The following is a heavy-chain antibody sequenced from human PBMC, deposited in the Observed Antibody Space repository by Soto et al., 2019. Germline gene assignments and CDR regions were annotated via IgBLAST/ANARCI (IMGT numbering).Heavy chain of an antibody. J-gene: IGHJ4*02. V-gene: IGHV3-21*01. CDR2: ISSSSSYI. Sequence: GGSLRLSCAASGFTFSSYSMNWVRQAPGKGLEWVSSISSSSSYIYYADSVKGRFTISRDNAKNSLYLQMNSLRAEDTAVYYCARDRVFEYYYYSSGRGFDYWGQGTLVTVSS. CDR3: ARDRVFEYYYYSSGRGFDY. CDR1: GFTFSSYS. D-gene: IGHD3-22*01.